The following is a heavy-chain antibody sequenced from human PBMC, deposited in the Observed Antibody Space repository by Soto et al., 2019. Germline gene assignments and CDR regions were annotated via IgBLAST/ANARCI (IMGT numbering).Heavy chain of an antibody. Sequence: QVQLVQSGAEEKKPGASVKVSCKASGYTFTSYAMHWVRQAPGQRLEWMGWINAGNGNTKYSQKCQGRVTITRDTSASTAYMALSSLRSEDTAVYYCARGGDPIDYWGQGTLVTVSS. J-gene: IGHJ4*02. V-gene: IGHV1-3*05. CDR3: ARGGDPIDY. CDR1: GYTFTSYA. D-gene: IGHD2-21*02. CDR2: INAGNGNT.